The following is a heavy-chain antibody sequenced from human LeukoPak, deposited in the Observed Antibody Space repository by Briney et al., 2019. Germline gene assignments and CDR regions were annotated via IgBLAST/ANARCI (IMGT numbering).Heavy chain of an antibody. V-gene: IGHV3-23*01. Sequence: HTGESLRLSYAASGFTFSSYAMSWVCQAPGKGLEWVSGINTSGGSTAYADSVKGRFTISRDNPRNTLYMQMNSLRAEDTALYYCAIMHPYYDGNGYWVQWGQGTLVTVSS. J-gene: IGHJ4*02. CDR2: INTSGGST. D-gene: IGHD3-22*01. CDR1: GFTFSSYA. CDR3: AIMHPYYDGNGYWVQ.